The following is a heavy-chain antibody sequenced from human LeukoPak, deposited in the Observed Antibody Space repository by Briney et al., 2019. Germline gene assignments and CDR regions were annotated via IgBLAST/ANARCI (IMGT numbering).Heavy chain of an antibody. Sequence: PGGSLRLSCAASGFTFSSYWMSWVRQAPGKGLEWVANIKQDGSEKYYVDSVKGRFTISRDNAKNSLYLQMNSLKTEDTAVYYCTRHQDSSSFIRDYWGQGTLVTVSS. CDR1: GFTFSSYW. CDR2: IKQDGSEK. D-gene: IGHD6-13*01. CDR3: TRHQDSSSFIRDY. V-gene: IGHV3-7*03. J-gene: IGHJ4*02.